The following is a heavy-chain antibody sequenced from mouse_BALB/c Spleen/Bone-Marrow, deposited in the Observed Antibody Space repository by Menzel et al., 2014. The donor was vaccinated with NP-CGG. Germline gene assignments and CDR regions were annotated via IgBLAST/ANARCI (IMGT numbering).Heavy chain of an antibody. CDR2: IRSESNNYAT. J-gene: IGHJ3*01. D-gene: IGHD2-2*01. Sequence: EVKLVESGGGLVQPKGSLRPSCAASGFTFNTNAMNWVRQAPGKGLEWVARIRSESNNYATYYADSVKDRFTISRDDSQSVLYLQMNNLKTEDTAMYYCVGYPFAYWGQGTLVTVSA. CDR1: GFTFNTNA. V-gene: IGHV10S3*01. CDR3: VGYPFAY.